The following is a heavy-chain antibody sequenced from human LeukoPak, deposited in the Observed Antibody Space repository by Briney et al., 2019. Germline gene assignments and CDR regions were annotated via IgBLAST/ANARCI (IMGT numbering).Heavy chain of an antibody. Sequence: SVKVSCKASGSTFTSSAVQWVRQARGQRLEWIGWIVVGSGNTNYAQKFQERVTITRDMSTSTAYMELSSLRSEDTAVYYCAGGSGSYHVDYWGQGTLVTVSS. CDR2: IVVGSGNT. D-gene: IGHD3-10*01. V-gene: IGHV1-58*01. CDR1: GSTFTSSA. J-gene: IGHJ4*02. CDR3: AGGSGSYHVDY.